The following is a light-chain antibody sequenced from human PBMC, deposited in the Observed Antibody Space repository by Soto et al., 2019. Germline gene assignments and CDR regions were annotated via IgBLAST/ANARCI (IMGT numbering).Light chain of an antibody. CDR2: DVN. V-gene: IGLV2-14*01. CDR1: SSDVGGYNY. Sequence: QSVLTQPASVSGSPGQSITISCTGTSSDVGGYNYVSWYQQLPGKAPKLMIYDVNNRPSGVSNRFSGSKSGNTASLTISGLQAEDEADYYCSSYTGSSTFVFGTGTRPPS. CDR3: SSYTGSSTFV. J-gene: IGLJ1*01.